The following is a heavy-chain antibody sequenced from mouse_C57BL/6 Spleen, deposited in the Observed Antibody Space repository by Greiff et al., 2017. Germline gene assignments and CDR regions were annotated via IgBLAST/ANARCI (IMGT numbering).Heavy chain of an antibody. J-gene: IGHJ2*01. CDR3: ARYGYDAEGFDY. Sequence: QVQLQQPGAELVMPGASVKLSCKASGYTFTSYWMHWVKQRPGQGLEWIGEIDPSDSYTKYNQKFKGKSTLTVDKSSSTAYMQLSSLTSEDSAVYYCARYGYDAEGFDYWGQGTTLTVSS. V-gene: IGHV1-69*01. CDR2: IDPSDSYT. D-gene: IGHD2-2*01. CDR1: GYTFTSYW.